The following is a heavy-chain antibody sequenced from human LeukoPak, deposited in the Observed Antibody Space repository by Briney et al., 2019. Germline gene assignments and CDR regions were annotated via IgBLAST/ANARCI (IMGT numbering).Heavy chain of an antibody. V-gene: IGHV4-39*01. CDR2: FYYSGST. J-gene: IGHJ5*02. Sequence: SETLSLTCTVSGGSISSNSYYWGWLRQPPEKGLEWIGSFYYSGSTYYNPSLKSRVTISVDTSKNQFSLKLSSVTAADTAVYYCVRQPDTVTPYNWFDPWGQGTLVTVSS. CDR1: GGSISSNSYY. CDR3: VRQPDTVTPYNWFDP. D-gene: IGHD4-17*01.